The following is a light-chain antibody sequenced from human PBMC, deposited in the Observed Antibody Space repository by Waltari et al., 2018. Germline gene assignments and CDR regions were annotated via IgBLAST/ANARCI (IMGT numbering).Light chain of an antibody. Sequence: QSVLTQPPSASGVPGQRVTISCSGRISNLESNSVSWYQPFPVTAPKLLIYKTNQRPSGVPDRFSGAKSGTSASLAITGLKSEDEADYYCAACDDSLNGQRVFGGGTKLTVL. CDR1: ISNLESNS. V-gene: IGLV1-44*01. CDR3: AACDDSLNGQRV. CDR2: KTN. J-gene: IGLJ3*02.